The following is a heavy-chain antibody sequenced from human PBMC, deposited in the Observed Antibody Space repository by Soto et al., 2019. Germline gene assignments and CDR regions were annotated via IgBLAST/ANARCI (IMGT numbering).Heavy chain of an antibody. D-gene: IGHD6-13*01. CDR3: ARDKSAAGSEGY. Sequence: GGSLRRSCAASGFTFSSYSMNWVRQAPGKGLEWVSSISSSSSYIYYADSVKGRFTISRDNAKNSLYLQMNSLRAEDTAVYYCARDKSAAGSEGYWGQGTLVTGSS. CDR2: ISSSSSYI. J-gene: IGHJ4*02. CDR1: GFTFSSYS. V-gene: IGHV3-21*01.